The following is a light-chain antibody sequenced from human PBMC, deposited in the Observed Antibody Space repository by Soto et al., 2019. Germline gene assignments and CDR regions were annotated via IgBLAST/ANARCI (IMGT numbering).Light chain of an antibody. CDR3: SSYRSTNTLGV. CDR2: DVS. CDR1: SSDIGGYNY. Sequence: QSVLTQPASVSGSPGQSITISCTGTSSDIGGYNYVSWYQQHPGQAPKLMIYDVSSRPSGISDRFSGSKSGNTASLTISGLQAEDEADYYCSSYRSTNTLGVFGGGTQLTVL. V-gene: IGLV2-14*01. J-gene: IGLJ2*01.